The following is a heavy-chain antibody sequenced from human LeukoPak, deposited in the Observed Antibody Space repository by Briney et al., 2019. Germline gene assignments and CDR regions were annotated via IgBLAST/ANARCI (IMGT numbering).Heavy chain of an antibody. D-gene: IGHD2-2*01. CDR2: IIPILGIA. CDR1: GGTFSSYA. CDR3: ARRVVPAANFDY. Sequence: SVKVSCKASGGTFSSYAISWVRRAPGQGLEWMGRIIPILGIANYAQKFQGRVTITADKSTSTAYMELSSLRSEDTAVYYCARRVVPAANFDYWGQGTLVTVSS. V-gene: IGHV1-69*04. J-gene: IGHJ4*02.